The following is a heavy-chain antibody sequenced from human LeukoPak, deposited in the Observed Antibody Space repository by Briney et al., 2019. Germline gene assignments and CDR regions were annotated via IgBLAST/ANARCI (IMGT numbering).Heavy chain of an antibody. CDR3: ARGSFITDDYGDYGPNWFDP. CDR2: INPNSGGT. CDR1: GYTFTGYY. Sequence: GASVKVSCRASGYTFTGYYMHWVRQAPGQGLEWMGWINPNSGGTNYAQKFQGRVTMTRDTSISTAYMELSRLRSDDTAVYYCARGSFITDDYGDYGPNWFDPWGQGTLVTVSS. D-gene: IGHD4-17*01. V-gene: IGHV1-2*02. J-gene: IGHJ5*02.